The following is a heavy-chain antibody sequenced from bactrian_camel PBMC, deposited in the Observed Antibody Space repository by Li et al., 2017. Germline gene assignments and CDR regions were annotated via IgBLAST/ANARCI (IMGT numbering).Heavy chain of an antibody. CDR1: VFTLTELD. V-gene: IGHV3S55*01. D-gene: IGHD1*01. J-gene: IGHJ4*01. CDR2: VSRTGST. Sequence: HVQLVESGGGSVQAGETLRLSCTVSVFTLTELDMSWYRQAPGNECEFATSVSRTGSTRYADSVKGRFTISRDNAKNTLYLQMNSLRPEDTAVYYCAEDPTFIDDCGSGRSQGTQVTVS.